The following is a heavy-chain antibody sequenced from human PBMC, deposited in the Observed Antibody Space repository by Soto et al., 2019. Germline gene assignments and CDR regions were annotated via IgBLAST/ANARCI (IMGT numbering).Heavy chain of an antibody. Sequence: HPECSQRLSCSAGGSSPGANVVCCFRQATGKGLECVGFIRGKAYGETTEYAASVKGRFTISRDDSKSIAYLQMNSLKTEDTAIYFSTRAFYDTYTFPLLDDFGQAT. CDR3: TRAFYDTYTFPLLDD. D-gene: IGHD3-3*01. J-gene: IGHJ4*02. CDR1: GSSPGANV. CDR2: IRGKAYGETT. V-gene: IGHV3-49*03.